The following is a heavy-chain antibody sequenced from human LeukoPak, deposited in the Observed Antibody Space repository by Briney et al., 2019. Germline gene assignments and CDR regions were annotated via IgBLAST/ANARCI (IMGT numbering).Heavy chain of an antibody. CDR2: INHSGST. D-gene: IGHD3-22*01. CDR3: ARGRYDSSGYYLRNWFDP. CDR1: GGSFSGYY. Sequence: SETLSLTCAVCGGSFSGYYWSWIRQPPGKGLERIGEINHSGSTNYNPSLKSRVTTSVDTSKNQFSLKLSSVTAADTAVYYCARGRYDSSGYYLRNWFDPWGQGTLVTVSS. J-gene: IGHJ5*02. V-gene: IGHV4-34*01.